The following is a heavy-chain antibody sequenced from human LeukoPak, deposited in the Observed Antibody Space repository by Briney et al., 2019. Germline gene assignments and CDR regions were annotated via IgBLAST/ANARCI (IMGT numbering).Heavy chain of an antibody. CDR3: AKDGSTATTQGVY. CDR1: GFTFSSYG. CDR2: ISYDGSNK. Sequence: GGSLRLSCAASGFTFSSYGMHWVRQAPGKGLEWVAVISYDGSNKYYADSVKGRFTISRDNSKSTLYLQMNSLRAEDTAVYYCAKDGSTATTQGVYWGQGTLVTVSS. V-gene: IGHV3-30*18. J-gene: IGHJ4*02. D-gene: IGHD4-17*01.